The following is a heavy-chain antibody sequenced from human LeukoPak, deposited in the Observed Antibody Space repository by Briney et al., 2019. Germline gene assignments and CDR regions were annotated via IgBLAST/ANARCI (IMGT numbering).Heavy chain of an antibody. CDR1: GYTLPTYD. V-gene: IGHV1-8*01. Sequence: ASVKVSCKTSGYTLPTYDINWVRQATGQGLEWMGWMNPNSGYTGFAQKFQGRVTMTRDTSTSTAYMELNSLRSEDTAVYYCVRVYGAIDYWGQGTLVTVSS. J-gene: IGHJ4*02. D-gene: IGHD4-17*01. CDR2: MNPNSGYT. CDR3: VRVYGAIDY.